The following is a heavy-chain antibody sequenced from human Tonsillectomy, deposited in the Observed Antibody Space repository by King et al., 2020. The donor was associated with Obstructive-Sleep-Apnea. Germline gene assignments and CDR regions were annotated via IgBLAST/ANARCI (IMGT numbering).Heavy chain of an antibody. Sequence: VQLVESGGGVVQPGRSLRLSCAASGFSFSYFGMHWVRQAPGKGLEWVAVIWYDGSQKYYADSVKGRFTISRDNSKNTLYLQMNSLRVEDTAVYYCAREYYDSSGHSPGYCGQGTLVTVSS. CDR2: IWYDGSQK. CDR3: AREYYDSSGHSPGY. V-gene: IGHV3-33*01. J-gene: IGHJ4*02. CDR1: GFSFSYFG. D-gene: IGHD3-22*01.